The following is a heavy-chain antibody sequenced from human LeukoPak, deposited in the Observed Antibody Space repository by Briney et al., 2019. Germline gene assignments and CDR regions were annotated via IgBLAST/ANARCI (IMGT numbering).Heavy chain of an antibody. Sequence: ASVKVSCKASGYTFTSHDINWLRQATGQGLEWMGWMNPNSGNTGYAQTSQGRFTMTRDTSISTAYMELSSLRSEDTAVYYCARGLRFGELFQDFWGQGTLVTVSS. CDR3: ARGLRFGELFQDF. J-gene: IGHJ4*02. CDR1: GYTFTSHD. V-gene: IGHV1-8*01. D-gene: IGHD3-10*01. CDR2: MNPNSGNT.